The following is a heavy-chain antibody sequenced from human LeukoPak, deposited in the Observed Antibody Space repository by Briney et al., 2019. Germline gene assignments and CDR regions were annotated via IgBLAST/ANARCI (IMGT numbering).Heavy chain of an antibody. J-gene: IGHJ5*02. Sequence: SETLSLTCTVSGGSISSYYWSWIRQPPGKGLEWIGYIYYSGSTNYNPSLKSRVTISVDTSKNQFSLKLSSVTAADTAVYYCASTYSNSWYWFDPWGQGTLVTVSS. D-gene: IGHD6-13*01. V-gene: IGHV4-59*01. CDR3: ASTYSNSWYWFDP. CDR2: IYYSGST. CDR1: GGSISSYY.